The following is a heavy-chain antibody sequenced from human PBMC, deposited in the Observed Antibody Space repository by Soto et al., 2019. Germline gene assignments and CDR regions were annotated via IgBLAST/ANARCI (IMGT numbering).Heavy chain of an antibody. D-gene: IGHD3-22*01. V-gene: IGHV1-69*13. Sequence: ASVKVSCKASGGTFSSYAISWVRQAPGQGLEWMGGIIPIFGTANYAQKFQGRVTITADESTSTAYMELSSLRSEDTAVYYCARMVDDSSGYYSTENAFDIWGQGTMVTVSS. CDR3: ARMVDDSSGYYSTENAFDI. CDR2: IIPIFGTA. CDR1: GGTFSSYA. J-gene: IGHJ3*02.